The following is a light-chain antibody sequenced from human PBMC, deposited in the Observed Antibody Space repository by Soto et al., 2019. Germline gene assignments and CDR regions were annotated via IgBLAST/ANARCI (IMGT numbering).Light chain of an antibody. J-gene: IGKJ1*01. CDR1: QAITNR. CDR3: LQDDSYPRT. V-gene: IGKV1-6*01. Sequence: AIQMTQSPSSVSASVGDRVTITCRARQAITNRLAWYQQKPGKAPNLLIYAASNLQSGVPSRFSGSGSDTDFTLTISGLEPEDFATYYCLQDDSYPRTFGQGTKVDLK. CDR2: AAS.